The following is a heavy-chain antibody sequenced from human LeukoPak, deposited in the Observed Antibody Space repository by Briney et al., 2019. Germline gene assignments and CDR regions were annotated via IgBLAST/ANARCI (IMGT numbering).Heavy chain of an antibody. D-gene: IGHD3-22*01. J-gene: IGHJ4*02. CDR3: ASHYYDSSGQDY. CDR1: GGSISSYY. Sequence: PSETLSLTCTVSGGSISSYYWSWIRQPPGKGLEWIGYIYYSGSTNYNPSLKSRVTISVDTSKNQFSLKLGSVTAADTAVYYCASHYYDSSGQDYWGQGTLVTVSS. CDR2: IYYSGST. V-gene: IGHV4-59*01.